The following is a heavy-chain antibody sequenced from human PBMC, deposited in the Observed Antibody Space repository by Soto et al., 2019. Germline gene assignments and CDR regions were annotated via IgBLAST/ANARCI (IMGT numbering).Heavy chain of an antibody. Sequence: QVQLQESGPGLVKPSENLSLTCDVSGDSISSPTWWTWVRQPPGKGLEWIGEVYHSGSTNYNSSLKSRVTISVDKSKYQFSLRLTSVTAADTAVYFCATRAPIDGDPYWGQGTLVTVSS. V-gene: IGHV4-4*02. D-gene: IGHD4-17*01. CDR2: VYHSGST. J-gene: IGHJ4*02. CDR1: GDSISSPTW. CDR3: ATRAPIDGDPY.